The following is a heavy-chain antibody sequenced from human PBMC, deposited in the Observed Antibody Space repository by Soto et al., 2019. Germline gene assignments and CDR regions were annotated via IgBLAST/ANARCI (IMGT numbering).Heavy chain of an antibody. J-gene: IGHJ4*02. V-gene: IGHV3-30*04. Sequence: PGGSLRLSCAASGFTFSSYAMHWVRQAPGKGLEWVAVISSDGSNKYYADSVKGRFTISRDNSKNTLYLQMNSLRAEDTAVYYCAKDPTHVVVPAAIDYFDYWGQGTLFTVSS. D-gene: IGHD2-2*01. CDR2: ISSDGSNK. CDR1: GFTFSSYA. CDR3: AKDPTHVVVPAAIDYFDY.